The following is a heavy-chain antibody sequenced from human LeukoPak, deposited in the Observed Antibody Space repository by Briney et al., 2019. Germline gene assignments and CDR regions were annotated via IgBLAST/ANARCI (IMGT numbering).Heavy chain of an antibody. CDR1: GFIFSNYA. D-gene: IGHD3-9*01. CDR3: ARVRDGTYYDILTGYYIEDYYYYMDV. V-gene: IGHV3-23*01. J-gene: IGHJ6*03. Sequence: GGTLRLSCAASGFIFSNYAMTWVRQAPGKGLEWVSTISGSDGATYYADSVKGRFTISRDNSKNTLYLQMNSLRAEDTAVYYCARVRDGTYYDILTGYYIEDYYYYMDVWGKGTTVTISS. CDR2: ISGSDGAT.